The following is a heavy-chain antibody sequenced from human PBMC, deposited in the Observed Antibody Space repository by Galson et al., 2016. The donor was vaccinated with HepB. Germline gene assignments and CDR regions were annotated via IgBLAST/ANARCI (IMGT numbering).Heavy chain of an antibody. CDR3: ARDLPDDSVEYFDVFDL. D-gene: IGHD4-17*01. CDR2: ISTSANSM. CDR1: GFTFSDYH. J-gene: IGHJ3*01. Sequence: SLRLSCAASGFTFSDYHMNWIRQAPGKGLEWISYISTSANSMLYADSVRGRFSISRDNAKQSLYLQMTNLRAEDTAVYYCARDLPDDSVEYFDVFDLWGQGTMVTVSS. V-gene: IGHV3-11*01.